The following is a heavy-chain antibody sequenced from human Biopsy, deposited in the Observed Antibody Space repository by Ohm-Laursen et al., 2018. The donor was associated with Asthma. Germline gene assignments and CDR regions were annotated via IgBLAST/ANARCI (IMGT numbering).Heavy chain of an antibody. CDR2: IKTVFGTT. J-gene: IGHJ6*02. CDR3: ARCQVGYSSGWSLLLKKIYYSGMDV. CDR1: GGTFSNFA. Sequence: SVKVSCKAPGGTFSNFAISWVRQAPGQGLEWLGGIKTVFGTTTYAQKFQGRVTITADESTSAAYMEVTSLRSEDTAIYYCARCQVGYSSGWSLLLKKIYYSGMDVWGQGTAVTVSS. D-gene: IGHD6-19*01. V-gene: IGHV1-69*13.